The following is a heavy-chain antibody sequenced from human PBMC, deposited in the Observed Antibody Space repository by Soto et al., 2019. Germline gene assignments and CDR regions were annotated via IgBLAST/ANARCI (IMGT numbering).Heavy chain of an antibody. D-gene: IGHD2-2*01. V-gene: IGHV2-5*02. Sequence: QITLKESGPTLVKPTQTLTLTCTFSGFSLSTDGVGVGWIRQPPGKALEWLALIYWDDDQRYSPSLKTRLTIPKDTSKTQVVLTMTNMDPVDTATYYCAHAYGGTSWPNDAFDVWGQGTVVTVSS. J-gene: IGHJ3*01. CDR1: GFSLSTDGVG. CDR3: AHAYGGTSWPNDAFDV. CDR2: IYWDDDQ.